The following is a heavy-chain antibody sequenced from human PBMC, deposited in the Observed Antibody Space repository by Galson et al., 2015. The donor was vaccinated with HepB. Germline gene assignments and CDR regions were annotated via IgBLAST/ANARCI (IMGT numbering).Heavy chain of an antibody. V-gene: IGHV3-74*01. Sequence: SLRLSCAASGFTFSDHYWMHWVRQAPGKGLVWVSRTNTDGSSTVYADSVKGRFTISRDNAKNSLYLQMNSLRDEDTAVYYCARDYAGPNDDAFDIWGQGTRVTASS. J-gene: IGHJ3*02. CDR1: GFTFSDHYW. D-gene: IGHD2-8*01. CDR3: ARDYAGPNDDAFDI. CDR2: TNTDGSST.